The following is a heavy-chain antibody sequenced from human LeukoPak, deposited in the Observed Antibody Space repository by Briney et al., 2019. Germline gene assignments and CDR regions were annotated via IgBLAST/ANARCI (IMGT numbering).Heavy chain of an antibody. V-gene: IGHV3-30-3*01. CDR2: ISSDGSNE. CDR1: GLTFSTYY. CDR3: STGGSSGWSDF. Sequence: PGGSLRLSCAASGLTFSTYYMHWVRQAPGKGLEWVAVISSDGSNEYYADSVKGRFTISRDNSKNTVFLQMNNLRLEDTAVYHCSTGGSSGWSDFRGQGTLVTVSS. J-gene: IGHJ4*02. D-gene: IGHD6-19*01.